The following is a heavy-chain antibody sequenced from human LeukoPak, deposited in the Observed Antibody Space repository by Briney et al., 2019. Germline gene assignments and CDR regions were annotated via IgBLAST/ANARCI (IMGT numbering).Heavy chain of an antibody. CDR3: ALTTGVGVDY. CDR2: IIPIFGTA. CDR1: GGTFSSYA. V-gene: IGHV1-69*05. D-gene: IGHD4-23*01. J-gene: IGHJ4*02. Sequence: AASVKVSCKASGGTFSSYAISWVRQAPGQGLEWMGRIIPIFGTANYAQKFQGRVTITTDESTSTAYMELSSLRSEDTAVYYCALTTGVGVDYWGQGTLVTVSS.